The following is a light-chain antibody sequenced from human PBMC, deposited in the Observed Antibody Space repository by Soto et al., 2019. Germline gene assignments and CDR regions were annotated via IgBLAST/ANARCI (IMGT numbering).Light chain of an antibody. Sequence: DIQRTPSPSTLSASVGRRSIIVGRASQSIGSWLAWYQQKPWKAPKLLIYKASSLESGVPSRFSGSGSGTEFTLTIRTLKPDDFATYDCHQYNTYLWAVGQGTKGEI. V-gene: IGKV1-5*03. CDR1: QSIGSW. J-gene: IGKJ1*01. CDR2: KAS. CDR3: HQYNTYLWA.